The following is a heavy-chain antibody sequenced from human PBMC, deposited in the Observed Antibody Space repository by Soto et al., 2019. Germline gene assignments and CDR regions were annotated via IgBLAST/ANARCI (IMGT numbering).Heavy chain of an antibody. D-gene: IGHD4-17*01. Sequence: EVQLVESGGGLVQPGGSLRLSCAASGSTFSIYWMHWVRQAPGKGLVWVSRINSDGSSTTYADSVKGRFTISRDNAKNTLYLQMNSLRAEDTAVYYCAREPLDYGDSFDYWVQGTLVTVSS. CDR1: GSTFSIYW. V-gene: IGHV3-74*01. CDR3: AREPLDYGDSFDY. J-gene: IGHJ4*02. CDR2: INSDGSST.